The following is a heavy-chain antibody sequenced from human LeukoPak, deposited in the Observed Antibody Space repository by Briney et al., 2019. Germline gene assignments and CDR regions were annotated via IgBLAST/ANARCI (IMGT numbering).Heavy chain of an antibody. J-gene: IGHJ4*02. D-gene: IGHD6-13*01. CDR1: GFTFSAYW. CDR2: IKQDGSEK. V-gene: IGHV3-7*01. CDR3: AKPHDSGWWMFDY. Sequence: PGGSLRLSCAASGFTFSAYWMSWVRQAPGKGLEWVANIKQDGSEKNYVDSVKGRFTISRDNAKNSLYLQMNSLTAEDTAIYYCAKPHDSGWWMFDYWGQGTLVTVSS.